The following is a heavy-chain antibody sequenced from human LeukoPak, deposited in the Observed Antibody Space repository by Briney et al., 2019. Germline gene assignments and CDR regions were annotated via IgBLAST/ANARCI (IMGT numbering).Heavy chain of an antibody. CDR3: TRVLAYSGHGSFAY. Sequence: GGSLRLSCAAAGFTFSTYDMYWVRQVTGRGLEWVSTIGTTDDTYYRDSVKGRFTISRDDAKNFVYLQMNSLRAEDTAVYYCTRVLAYSGHGSFAYWGLGTLVTVSS. D-gene: IGHD5-12*01. CDR1: GFTFSTYD. V-gene: IGHV3-13*01. J-gene: IGHJ4*02. CDR2: IGTTDDT.